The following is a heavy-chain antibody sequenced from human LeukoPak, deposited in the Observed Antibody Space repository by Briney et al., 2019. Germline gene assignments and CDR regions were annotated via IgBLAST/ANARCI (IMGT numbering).Heavy chain of an antibody. CDR1: GYTFTGYY. Sequence: GASVKVSCKASGYTFTGYYMHWVRQAPGQGLEWMGWINPNSGGTNYAQKFQGRVTMTRDTSFSTAYMELSRLRSDDTAVYYCARDGGHYYDSSGYYYPFSYWGQGTLVTVSS. V-gene: IGHV1-2*02. D-gene: IGHD3-22*01. CDR3: ARDGGHYYDSSGYYYPFSY. CDR2: INPNSGGT. J-gene: IGHJ4*02.